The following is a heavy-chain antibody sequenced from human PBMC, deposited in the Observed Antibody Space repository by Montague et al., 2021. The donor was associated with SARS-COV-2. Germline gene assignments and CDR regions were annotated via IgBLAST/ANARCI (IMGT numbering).Heavy chain of an antibody. D-gene: IGHD2-21*02. CDR1: GGSMSYCSYF. CDR3: ASSDCGGDCY. CDR2: IHTSGST. J-gene: IGHJ4*02. V-gene: IGHV4-61*02. Sequence: TLSLTCTVSGGSMSYCSYFWTWIRQPTGKGLDWIGRIHTSGSTNYXPTLKSRISISIDTSKDQFSLDLISVTAADTAVYYCASSDCGGDCYSGQGTLVTVSS.